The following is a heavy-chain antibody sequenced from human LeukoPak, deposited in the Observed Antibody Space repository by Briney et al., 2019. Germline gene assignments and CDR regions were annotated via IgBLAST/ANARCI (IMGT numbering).Heavy chain of an antibody. D-gene: IGHD3-9*01. CDR3: ARDAYDILTGGGDGMDV. CDR2: ISSSSSYI. Sequence: GGSLRLSCAASGFTFSSYSMNWVRQAPGKGLEWVSSISSSSSYIYYADSVKGRFTISRDNAKNSLYLQMNSLRAEDTAVCYCARDAYDILTGGGDGMDVWGKGTTVTVSS. V-gene: IGHV3-21*01. J-gene: IGHJ6*04. CDR1: GFTFSSYS.